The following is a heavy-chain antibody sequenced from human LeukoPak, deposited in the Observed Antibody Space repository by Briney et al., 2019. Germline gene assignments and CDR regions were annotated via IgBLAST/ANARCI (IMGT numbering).Heavy chain of an antibody. D-gene: IGHD1-1*01. Sequence: ASVKVSCKASGYTFTSYGIRWVRQAPGQGLEWMGWISTYNGDTNYAQKLQGRVTVTTDTSTSTAYMALRSLRSDDTAVYYCARDHNWVVDYWGQGTLVTVSS. J-gene: IGHJ4*02. CDR1: GYTFTSYG. V-gene: IGHV1-18*01. CDR3: ARDHNWVVDY. CDR2: ISTYNGDT.